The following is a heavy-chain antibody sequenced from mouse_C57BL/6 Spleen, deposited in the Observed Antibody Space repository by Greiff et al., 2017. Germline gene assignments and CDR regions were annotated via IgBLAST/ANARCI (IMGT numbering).Heavy chain of an antibody. J-gene: IGHJ4*01. CDR2: ISSGSSTI. V-gene: IGHV5-17*01. D-gene: IGHD3-2*02. CDR3: ASSAGYGAMDY. Sequence: EVQLVESGGGLVKPGGSLKLSCAASGFTFSDYGMHWVRQAPEKGLEWVAYISSGSSTIYYADTVKGRVTISRDNAKNTLFLQMTSLRSEDTAMYYCASSAGYGAMDYWGQGTSVTVSS. CDR1: GFTFSDYG.